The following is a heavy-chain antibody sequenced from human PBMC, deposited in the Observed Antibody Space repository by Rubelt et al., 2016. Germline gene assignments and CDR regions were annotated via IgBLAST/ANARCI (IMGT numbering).Heavy chain of an antibody. Sequence: VQLVESGGGVVQPGRSLRLSCAASGFTFSSYAMHWVRQAPGKGLEWVAVISYDGSNKYYADSVKGRFTISRDNSKNTLYLQMNSLRAEDTAVYDGARNDAEIAAAGEFDYGGQGTLVTVSS. CDR1: GFTFSSYA. CDR3: ARNDAEIAAAGEFDY. J-gene: IGHJ4*02. D-gene: IGHD6-13*01. V-gene: IGHV3-30*04. CDR2: ISYDGSNK.